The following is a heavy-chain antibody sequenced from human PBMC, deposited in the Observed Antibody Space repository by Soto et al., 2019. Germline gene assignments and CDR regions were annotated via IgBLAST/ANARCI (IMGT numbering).Heavy chain of an antibody. CDR1: GGSMSNYY. J-gene: IGHJ4*02. D-gene: IGHD3-10*01. CDR2: VYYSSGST. Sequence: SETLSLTCTFSGGSMSNYYWTWIRQPPGKGLEWIGYVYYSSGSTNYNPSLKSRVTISIEASKKQFSLNLTSVTAADTAVYYCARGTTYYRQIDYWGQGTLVTVSS. CDR3: ARGTTYYRQIDY. V-gene: IGHV4-59*01.